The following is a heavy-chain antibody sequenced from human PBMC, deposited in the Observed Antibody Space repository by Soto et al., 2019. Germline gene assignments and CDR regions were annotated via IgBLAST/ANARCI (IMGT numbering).Heavy chain of an antibody. Sequence: GGSLRLSCAASGFTFSSYDMHWVRQATGKGLEWVSAIGTAGDTYYPGSVKGRFTISRENAKNSLYLQMNSLRAEDTAVYYCARAASAAAGPGTGWFDPWGQGTLVTVSS. D-gene: IGHD6-13*01. V-gene: IGHV3-13*01. J-gene: IGHJ5*02. CDR2: IGTAGDT. CDR1: GFTFSSYD. CDR3: ARAASAAAGPGTGWFDP.